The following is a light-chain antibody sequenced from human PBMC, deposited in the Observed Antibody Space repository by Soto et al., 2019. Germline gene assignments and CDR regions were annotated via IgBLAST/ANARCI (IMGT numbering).Light chain of an antibody. V-gene: IGLV1-40*01. J-gene: IGLJ2*01. CDR3: QSYDSSLRGLV. Sequence: QSVLTQPPSVSGAPGQRVTISCTGSSSNIGAGYDVHWYQQLPGTAPKLLMYGNNIRPSGVPDRFSDSKSGTSASLAITGHQAEDEAAYFCQSYDSSLRGLVFGGGTKVTVL. CDR2: GNN. CDR1: SSNIGAGYD.